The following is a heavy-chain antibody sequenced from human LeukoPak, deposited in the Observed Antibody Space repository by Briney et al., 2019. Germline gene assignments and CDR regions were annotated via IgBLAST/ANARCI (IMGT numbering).Heavy chain of an antibody. CDR1: GFTYISYA. CDR3: AKALRAYYFDY. J-gene: IGHJ4*02. CDR2: ISGSGGST. Sequence: PGGSLRLSCAASGFTYISYAMSWVRQAPGKGLEWVSGISGSGGSTYYADSVKGRFTISRDNSKNTLYLQMNSLRAEDTAVYYCAKALRAYYFDYWGQGTLVTASS. V-gene: IGHV3-23*01.